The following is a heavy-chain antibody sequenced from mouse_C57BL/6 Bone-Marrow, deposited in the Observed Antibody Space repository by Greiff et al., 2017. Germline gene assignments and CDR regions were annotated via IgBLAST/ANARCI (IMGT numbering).Heavy chain of an antibody. J-gene: IGHJ3*01. CDR2: IYPRSGHT. CDR3: AREGDYYGPSWFAY. CDR1: GYPFTSYG. D-gene: IGHD1-1*01. V-gene: IGHV1-81*01. Sequence: VPLQQSGAELARPGASVKLSCKASGYPFTSYGLSWVKQRTGQVLEWIGEIYPRSGHTYYNQKFKGQAPLPADKYSRTAYMELRSLTSADSAVYFCAREGDYYGPSWFAYWGQVTLVNVSA.